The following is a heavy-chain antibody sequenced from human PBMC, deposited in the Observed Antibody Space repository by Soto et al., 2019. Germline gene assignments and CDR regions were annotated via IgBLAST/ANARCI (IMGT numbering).Heavy chain of an antibody. CDR3: AREGDSSGYLPFDY. J-gene: IGHJ4*02. CDR2: IYYSGST. V-gene: IGHV4-31*03. CDR1: GGSISSGGYY. D-gene: IGHD3-22*01. Sequence: QVQLQESGPGLVKPSQTLSLTCTVSGGSISSGGYYWSWIRQHPGKGLEWIGYIYYSGSTYYNPSLKSRVTISVETSKNQFSLKLSSVTAADTAVYYCAREGDSSGYLPFDYWGQGTLVTVSS.